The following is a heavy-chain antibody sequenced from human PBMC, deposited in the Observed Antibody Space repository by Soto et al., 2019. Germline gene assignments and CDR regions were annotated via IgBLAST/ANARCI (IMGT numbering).Heavy chain of an antibody. CDR2: ISYDGSNK. D-gene: IGHD2-8*01. V-gene: IGHV3-30-3*01. CDR3: ARSRDGQFDY. J-gene: IGHJ4*02. Sequence: QVQLVESGGGVVQPGRSLRLSCAASGFTFSSYAMHWVRQAPGKGLEWVAVISYDGSNKYYADSVKGRFTISRDNSKNTLYLQMNSLRAEDTAVYYCARSRDGQFDYWGQGTLVTVSS. CDR1: GFTFSSYA.